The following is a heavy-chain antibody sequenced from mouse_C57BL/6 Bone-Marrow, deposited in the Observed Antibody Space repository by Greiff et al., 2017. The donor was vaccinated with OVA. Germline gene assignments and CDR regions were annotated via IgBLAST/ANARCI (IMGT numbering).Heavy chain of an antibody. CDR2: IYPRSGNT. CDR1: GYTFTSYG. V-gene: IGHV1-81*01. Sequence: VLLVESGAELARPGASVKLSCKASGYTFTSYGISWVKQRTGQGLEWIGEIYPRSGNTYYNEKFKGKATLTADKSSSTAYMELRSLTSEDSAVYFGTRLYYDYDVGYWGQGTTLTVSS. CDR3: TRLYYDYDVGY. J-gene: IGHJ2*01. D-gene: IGHD2-4*01.